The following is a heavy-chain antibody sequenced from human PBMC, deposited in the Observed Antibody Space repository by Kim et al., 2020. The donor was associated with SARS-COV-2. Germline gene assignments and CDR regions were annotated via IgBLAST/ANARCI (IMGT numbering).Heavy chain of an antibody. V-gene: IGHV1-3*01. Sequence: ASVKVSCKASGYTFTSYAMHWVRQAPGQRLEWMGWINAGNGNTKYSQKFQGRVTITRDTSASTAYMELSSLRSEDTAVYYCARDLFPFGESYLSWFDPWGQGTLVTVSS. D-gene: IGHD3-10*01. J-gene: IGHJ5*02. CDR1: GYTFTSYA. CDR3: ARDLFPFGESYLSWFDP. CDR2: INAGNGNT.